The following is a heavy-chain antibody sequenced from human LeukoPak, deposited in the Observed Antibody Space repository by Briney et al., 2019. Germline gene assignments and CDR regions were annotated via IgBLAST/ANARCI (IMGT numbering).Heavy chain of an antibody. D-gene: IGHD5-18*01. Sequence: SVKVSCKASGGTFSSYAISWVRQAPGQGLEWIGGIIPIFGTANYAHKFQGRVTITADESTSTAYMELSSLRSEDAAVYYCARSPYNYGQFPFDYWGQGTLVTVSS. V-gene: IGHV1-69*13. CDR1: GGTFSSYA. CDR3: ARSPYNYGQFPFDY. J-gene: IGHJ4*02. CDR2: IIPIFGTA.